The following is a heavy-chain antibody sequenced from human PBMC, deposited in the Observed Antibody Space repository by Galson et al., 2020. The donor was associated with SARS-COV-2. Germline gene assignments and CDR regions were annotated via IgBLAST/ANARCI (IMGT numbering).Heavy chain of an antibody. CDR2: ISSYNGHT. J-gene: IGHJ4*02. D-gene: IGHD6-13*01. CDR3: ARDLKGTSWSDY. V-gene: IGHV1-18*04. Sequence: ASVMVSCKTSNYTFTNYGISWVRQAPGQGLEWIGWISSYNGHTLYAQKFQGRVTLTTDTSTSTAYMQMSSLRSDDTAVYYCARDLKGTSWSDYWGQGTLVTVSS. CDR1: NYTFTNYG.